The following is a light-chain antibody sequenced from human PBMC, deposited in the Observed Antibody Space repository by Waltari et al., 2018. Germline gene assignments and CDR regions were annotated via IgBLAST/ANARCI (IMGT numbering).Light chain of an antibody. J-gene: IGLJ3*02. CDR3: AAWDDSVKGGW. Sequence: QSGLTQPPSASGTPGQRVTISCSGSYSNIESNHVFCYQQLPGTVPKLLIYRKNQRTSGVPDRFSGSKSGTSASLVISGLQSEDEADYYCAAWDDSVKGGWFGGGTKLTVL. CDR2: RKN. CDR1: YSNIESNH. V-gene: IGLV1-47*01.